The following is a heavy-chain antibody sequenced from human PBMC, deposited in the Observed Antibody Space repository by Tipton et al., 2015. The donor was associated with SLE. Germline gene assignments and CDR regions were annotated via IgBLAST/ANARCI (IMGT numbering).Heavy chain of an antibody. CDR2: IYYSGSA. V-gene: IGHV4-61*09. CDR3: ARDVAAEFDY. Sequence: TLSLTCTVSGGSINSGSYFWSWIRQPAGKGLEWIGYIYYSGSANYNPSLKSRVAISVDTSKNQFSLKLSSVTAADTAVYYCARDVAAEFDYWGQGTLVTVSS. CDR1: GGSINSGSYF. J-gene: IGHJ4*02. D-gene: IGHD6-13*01.